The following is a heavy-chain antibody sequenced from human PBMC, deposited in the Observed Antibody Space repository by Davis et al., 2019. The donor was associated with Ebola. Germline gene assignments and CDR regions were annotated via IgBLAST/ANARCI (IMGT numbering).Heavy chain of an antibody. J-gene: IGHJ6*03. CDR1: GYTFTSYD. CDR2: MNPNSGNT. D-gene: IGHD2-2*01. Sequence: ASVKVSCKASGYTFTSYDINWVRQATGQGLEWMGWMNPNSGNTGYAQKFQGRVTMTRNTSIRTAYMELSSLRSEDTAVYYCARDLGVPAPTYMDVWGKGTTVTVSS. CDR3: ARDLGVPAPTYMDV. V-gene: IGHV1-8*01.